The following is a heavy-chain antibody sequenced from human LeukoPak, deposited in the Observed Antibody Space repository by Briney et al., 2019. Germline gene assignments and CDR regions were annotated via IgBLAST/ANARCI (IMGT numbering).Heavy chain of an antibody. CDR1: GFTFTNYA. Sequence: GGSLRLSCAASGFTFTNYAMSWVRQAPGKGLGWVSTISESGGSTNYADSVKGRFTISRDNSKNTLYLQMNSLRAEDTALYYCAKGWSHFLDNWGQGTLVTVSS. V-gene: IGHV3-23*01. CDR2: ISESGGST. J-gene: IGHJ4*02. CDR3: AKGWSHFLDN. D-gene: IGHD6-13*01.